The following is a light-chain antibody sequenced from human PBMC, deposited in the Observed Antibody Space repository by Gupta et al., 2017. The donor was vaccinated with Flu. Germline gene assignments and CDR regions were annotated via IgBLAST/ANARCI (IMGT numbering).Light chain of an antibody. Sequence: QSVLTQPPSASGTPGQRVTISCSGSSSNIGSHTVSWYQELPGPAPKLLIYSNSQRPSGVPERLSGSKSGTSASLAISGLQSEDEADYYCATWDDSLNGPVFGAGTKVTVL. CDR3: ATWDDSLNGPV. J-gene: IGLJ1*01. CDR1: SSNIGSHT. V-gene: IGLV1-44*01. CDR2: SNS.